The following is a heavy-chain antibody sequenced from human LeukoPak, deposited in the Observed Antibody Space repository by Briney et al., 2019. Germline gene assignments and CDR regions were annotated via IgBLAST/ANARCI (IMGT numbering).Heavy chain of an antibody. CDR3: AKDQAYCSGGSCYSSFDY. V-gene: IGHV3-23*01. CDR1: GFTFSSYG. CDR2: ISGSGGST. Sequence: GGSLRLSCAASGFTFSSYGMHWVRQAPGKGLEWVSGISGSGGSTYYADSVKGRFTISRDNSKNTLYLQMNSLRAEDTAVYYCAKDQAYCSGGSCYSSFDYWGQGTLVTVSS. J-gene: IGHJ4*02. D-gene: IGHD2-15*01.